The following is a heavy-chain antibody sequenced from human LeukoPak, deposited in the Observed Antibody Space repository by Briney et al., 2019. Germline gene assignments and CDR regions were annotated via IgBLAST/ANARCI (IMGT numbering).Heavy chain of an antibody. CDR2: INPGKGKT. D-gene: IGHD3-3*01. CDR3: AGADFWSGYYEYYFDF. V-gene: IGHV1-18*01. J-gene: IGHJ4*02. CDR1: GYSFANYG. Sequence: ASVKVSCKASGYSFANYGVNWVRKAPGQGLEWMGWINPGKGKTNYAQKFQDRVTMTTDTSTNTAYMELGSLNSDDTAIYYCAGADFWSGYYEYYFDFWGQGTLVTVSS.